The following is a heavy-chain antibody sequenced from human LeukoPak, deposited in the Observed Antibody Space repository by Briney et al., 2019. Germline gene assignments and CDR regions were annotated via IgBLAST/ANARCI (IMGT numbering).Heavy chain of an antibody. Sequence: ALVKVSCEVSGYTLTELSMHWVRQAPGKGLEWMGGFDPEDGETIYAQKFQGRVTMTEDTSTDTAYMELSSLRSEDTAVYYCATASPRDDILTGYPHSYYYGMDVWGKGTTVTVSS. V-gene: IGHV1-24*01. CDR3: ATASPRDDILTGYPHSYYYGMDV. CDR2: FDPEDGET. J-gene: IGHJ6*04. D-gene: IGHD3-9*01. CDR1: GYTLTELS.